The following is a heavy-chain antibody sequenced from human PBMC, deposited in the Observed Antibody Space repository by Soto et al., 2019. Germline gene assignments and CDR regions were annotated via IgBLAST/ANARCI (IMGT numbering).Heavy chain of an antibody. CDR2: ISQSGTT. CDR3: AKKVPAAIRVYYFFGLDV. D-gene: IGHD2-2*02. Sequence: SETLSLTCAVSGASISSDNRWTWVRQPPGEGLEWIGEISQSGTTKYNPSLASRVTISVDKSKNQFSLRLTSMTAADTAVYYCAKKVPAAIRVYYFFGLDVWGQGTKVTVSS. CDR1: GASISSDNR. J-gene: IGHJ6*02. V-gene: IGHV4-4*02.